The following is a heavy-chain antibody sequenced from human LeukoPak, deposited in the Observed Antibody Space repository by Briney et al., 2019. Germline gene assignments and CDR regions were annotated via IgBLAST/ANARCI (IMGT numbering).Heavy chain of an antibody. CDR2: IYYSGST. CDR1: GGSFSGYY. D-gene: IGHD3-3*01. Sequence: SETLSLTCAVYGGSFSGYYWSWIRQPPGKGLEWIGYIYYSGSTNYNPSLKSRVTISVDTSKNQFSLKLSSVTAADTAVYYCARLRGNYDFWSGYYTAGGSYYFDYWGQGTLVTVSS. J-gene: IGHJ4*02. V-gene: IGHV4-59*08. CDR3: ARLRGNYDFWSGYYTAGGSYYFDY.